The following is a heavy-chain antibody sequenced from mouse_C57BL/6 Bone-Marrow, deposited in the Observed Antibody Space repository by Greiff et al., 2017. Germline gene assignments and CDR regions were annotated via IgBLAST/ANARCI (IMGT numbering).Heavy chain of an antibody. CDR2: IDPSDSYT. V-gene: IGHV1-50*01. Sequence: VQLQQPGAELVKPGASVKLSCKASGYTFTSYWMQWVKQRPGQGLEWIGEIDPSDSYTNYNQKFKGKATLTVDPSSSTAYMQLSSLTSEDSAVYYCAGDDYDRFAYWGQGTLVTVSA. D-gene: IGHD2-4*01. J-gene: IGHJ3*01. CDR1: GYTFTSYW. CDR3: AGDDYDRFAY.